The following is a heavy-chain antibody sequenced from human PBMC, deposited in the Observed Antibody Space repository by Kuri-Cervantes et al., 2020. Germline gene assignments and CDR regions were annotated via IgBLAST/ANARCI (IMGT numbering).Heavy chain of an antibody. CDR2: ISYDGSNK. Sequence: GGSLRLSCAASGFTFSSYAMHWVRQAPGKGLEWVAVISYDGSNKYYADSVKGRFTISRDNSKNTLYLQMNSLRAEDTAVYYCARDEETGGLDYWGQGTLVTVSS. V-gene: IGHV3-30*01. J-gene: IGHJ4*02. CDR3: ARDEETGGLDY. CDR1: GFTFSSYA. D-gene: IGHD1-26*01.